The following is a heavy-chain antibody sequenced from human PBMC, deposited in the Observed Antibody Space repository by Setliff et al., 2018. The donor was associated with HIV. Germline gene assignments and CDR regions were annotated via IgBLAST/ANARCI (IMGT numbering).Heavy chain of an antibody. V-gene: IGHV4-59*01. CDR3: ARGSSWQYYYYYYMDV. J-gene: IGHJ6*03. CDR2: IHYSGST. CDR1: GGSMASYQ. D-gene: IGHD6-13*01. Sequence: SETLSLTCNVSGGSMASYQWGWIRQPPGKGLEWIGNIHYSGSTNYNPSLKSRVTISVDTSKNQFSLKLSSVTAADTAVYYCARGSSWQYYYYYYMDVWGKGTTVTVSS.